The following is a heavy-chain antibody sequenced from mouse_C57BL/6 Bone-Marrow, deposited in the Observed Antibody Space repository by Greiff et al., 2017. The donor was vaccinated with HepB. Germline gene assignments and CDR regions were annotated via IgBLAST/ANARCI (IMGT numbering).Heavy chain of an antibody. CDR1: GFSLTSYG. V-gene: IGHV2-2*01. Sequence: VQLQQSGPGLVQPSQSLSITCTVSGFSLTSYGVHWVRQSPGKGLEWLGVIWSGGSTDYNAAFISRLSISKDNSKSQVFFKMNSLQADDTAIYYCARIPIYYYGSSPAWFAYWGQGTLVTVSA. J-gene: IGHJ3*01. CDR3: ARIPIYYYGSSPAWFAY. D-gene: IGHD1-1*01. CDR2: IWSGGST.